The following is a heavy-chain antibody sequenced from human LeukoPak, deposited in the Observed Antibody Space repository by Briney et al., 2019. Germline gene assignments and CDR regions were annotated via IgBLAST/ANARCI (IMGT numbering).Heavy chain of an antibody. CDR2: IWYDGSDE. J-gene: IGHJ4*02. CDR3: ARYTTGHGFDF. CDR1: GFTFSSNG. V-gene: IGHV3-33*08. Sequence: GSLRLSCAASGFTFSSNGMHWVRQAPGKGLEWVAYIWYDGSDEDYADSVKGRFTISRDNSKNTLYLQMNSLRAEDTAVYYCARYTTGHGFDFWGQGTLVTVSS. D-gene: IGHD6-19*01.